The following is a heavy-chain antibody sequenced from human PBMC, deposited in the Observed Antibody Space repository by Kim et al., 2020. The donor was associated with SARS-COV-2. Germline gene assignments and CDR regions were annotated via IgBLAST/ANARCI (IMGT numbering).Heavy chain of an antibody. D-gene: IGHD2-21*02. V-gene: IGHV3-23*01. Sequence: GGSLRLSCAASGFTFTSYAMNWVRLAPGKGLEWVSTITSGGGVTYYADSVKGRFTISRDNSKNTLYLQMNSLRAEDTAIYYCAKSDLLDYWGQGTLVTVSS. CDR3: AKSDLLDY. J-gene: IGHJ4*02. CDR2: ITSGGGVT. CDR1: GFTFTSYA.